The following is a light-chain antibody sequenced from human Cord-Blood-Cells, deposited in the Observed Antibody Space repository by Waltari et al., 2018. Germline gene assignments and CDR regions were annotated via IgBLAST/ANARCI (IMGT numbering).Light chain of an antibody. CDR1: QSLVYSDGNTS. Sequence: DVVMTQSPLSLPVTLGQPASISCRSRQSLVYSDGNTSLNWFQQRPGQSPGRLIYKVSNRDSGVPDRFSGSGSGTDFTLKISRVEAEDVGVYYCMQGTHWPPITFGQGTRLEIK. CDR2: KVS. V-gene: IGKV2-30*01. CDR3: MQGTHWPPIT. J-gene: IGKJ5*01.